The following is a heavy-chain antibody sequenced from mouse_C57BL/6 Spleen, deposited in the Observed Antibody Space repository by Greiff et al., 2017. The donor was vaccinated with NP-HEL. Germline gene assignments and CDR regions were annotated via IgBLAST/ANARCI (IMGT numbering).Heavy chain of an antibody. J-gene: IGHJ4*01. D-gene: IGHD1-1*01. Sequence: VQLQQSGPELVKPGASVKIPCKASGYTFTDYNMDWVKQSHGKSLEWIGDINPNNGGTIYNQKFKGKATLTVDKSSSTAYMELRSLTSEDTAVYYCARGDYYGRDAMDYWGQGTSVTVSS. CDR1: GYTFTDYN. CDR3: ARGDYYGRDAMDY. V-gene: IGHV1-18*01. CDR2: INPNNGGT.